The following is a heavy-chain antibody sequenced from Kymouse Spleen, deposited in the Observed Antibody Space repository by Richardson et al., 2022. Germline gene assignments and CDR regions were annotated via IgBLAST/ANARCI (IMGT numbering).Heavy chain of an antibody. CDR2: IYYSGST. V-gene: IGHV4-39*01. D-gene: IGHD5-18,IGHD5-18*01. CDR1: GGSISSSSYY. Sequence: QLQLQESGPGLVKPSETLSLTCTVSGGSISSSSYYWGWIRQPPGKGLEWIGSIYYSGSTYYNPSLKSRVTISVDTSKNQFSLKLSSVTAADTAVYYCAGLHVDTAMVRDYWGQGTLVTVSS. CDR3: AGLHVDTAMVRDY. J-gene: IGHJ4*02.